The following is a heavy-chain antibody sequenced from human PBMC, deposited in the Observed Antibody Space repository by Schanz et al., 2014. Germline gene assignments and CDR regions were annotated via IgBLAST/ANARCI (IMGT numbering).Heavy chain of an antibody. CDR1: GFSFSGFA. Sequence: QVQLEESGGGVVQPGGSLRLSCVASGFSFSGFAVHWVRQAPGKGLEWVSIVSHDGFTKHYADSVKGRFTISRDNSKNTLYLQMNSLRAEDTAVYYCTKFETRTGTNYWGQGTLVTVSS. CDR3: TKFETRTGTNY. CDR2: VSHDGFTK. J-gene: IGHJ4*02. D-gene: IGHD1-1*01. V-gene: IGHV3-30*04.